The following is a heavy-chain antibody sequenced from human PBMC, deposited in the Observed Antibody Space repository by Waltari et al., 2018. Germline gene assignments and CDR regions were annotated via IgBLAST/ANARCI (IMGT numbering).Heavy chain of an antibody. D-gene: IGHD6-13*01. CDR1: GGTFSSYA. Sequence: QVQLVQSGAEVKKPGSSVKVSCKSSGGTFSSYAISWVRQAPGQGLEWMGGIIPILGIANYAKKFQGRVTITADESTSTAYMELSSLRSEDTAVYYCARVPIAAAASDYYYYYMDVWGKGTTVTVSS. CDR3: ARVPIAAAASDYYYYYMDV. CDR2: IIPILGIA. J-gene: IGHJ6*03. V-gene: IGHV1-69*04.